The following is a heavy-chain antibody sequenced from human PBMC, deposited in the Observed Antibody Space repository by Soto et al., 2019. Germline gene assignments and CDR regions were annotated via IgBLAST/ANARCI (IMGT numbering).Heavy chain of an antibody. J-gene: IGHJ6*02. V-gene: IGHV3-23*01. CDR2: ISGSGGST. D-gene: IGHD3-3*01. CDR3: AKGAPPTRPYYDFWSGLGSGFYYYGMDV. CDR1: GFTFSSYA. Sequence: GGSLRLSCAASGFTFSSYAMSWVRQAPGKGLEWVSAISGSGGSTYYADSVKGRFTISRDNSKNTLYLQMNSLRAEDTAVYYCAKGAPPTRPYYDFWSGLGSGFYYYGMDVWGQGTTVTVSS.